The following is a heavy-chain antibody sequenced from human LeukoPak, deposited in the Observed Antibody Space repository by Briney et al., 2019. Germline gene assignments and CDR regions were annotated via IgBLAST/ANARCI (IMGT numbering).Heavy chain of an antibody. CDR3: ARSITPTGTGDY. D-gene: IGHD4-17*01. Sequence: SSETLSLTCTVSGGSISSYYWSWIRQPPGKGLEWIGYIYYSGSTNYNPSLKSRVTISVDTSKNQFSLKLSSVTAADTAVYYCARSITPTGTGDYWGQGTLVTVSS. V-gene: IGHV4-59*01. CDR1: GGSISSYY. CDR2: IYYSGST. J-gene: IGHJ4*02.